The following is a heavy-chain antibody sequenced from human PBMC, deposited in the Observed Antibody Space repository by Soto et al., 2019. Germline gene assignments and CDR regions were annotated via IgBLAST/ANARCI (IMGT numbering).Heavy chain of an antibody. CDR2: IYYSRST. D-gene: IGHD6-13*01. Sequence: SETLSLTCTVSGGSISSYYWSWIRQPPGKGLEWIGYIYYSRSTKYNPSLKSRVTISVDTSKNQFSLKLSSVTAADTAVYYCARAPIASTAAPNWFDPWGQGTLVTSPQ. V-gene: IGHV4-59*01. J-gene: IGHJ5*02. CDR1: GGSISSYY. CDR3: ARAPIASTAAPNWFDP.